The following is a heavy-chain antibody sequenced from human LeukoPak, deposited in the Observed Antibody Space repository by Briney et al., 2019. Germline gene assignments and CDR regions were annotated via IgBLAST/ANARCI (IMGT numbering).Heavy chain of an antibody. CDR3: AKDIAIEAAGDDY. CDR2: ISGSGGST. V-gene: IGHV3-23*01. Sequence: GGSLRLSCAASGFTFSSYGMSWVRQAPGKGLEWGSAISGSGGSTYYADSVWGRFTISRDNSKNTLYLQMNRLRAEDTAVYYCAKDIAIEAAGDDYWGQGTLVTVSS. J-gene: IGHJ4*02. D-gene: IGHD6-13*01. CDR1: GFTFSSYG.